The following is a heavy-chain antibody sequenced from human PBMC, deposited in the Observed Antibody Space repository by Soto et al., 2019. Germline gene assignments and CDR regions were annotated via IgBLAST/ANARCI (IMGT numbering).Heavy chain of an antibody. CDR2: IYYRGNT. CDR1: GGSICTYY. V-gene: IGHV4-59*08. D-gene: IGHD3-9*01. J-gene: IGHJ4*02. Sequence: SETLCLTCTVSGGSICTYYWSWIRQPPGKGLEWIGYIYYRGNTDYNPSLKSRVTVSLDTPKNQFSLKLSSVTAADTAVYYCARHPGYYDILTGYTTYYFDYWGQGILVTVSS. CDR3: ARHPGYYDILTGYTTYYFDY.